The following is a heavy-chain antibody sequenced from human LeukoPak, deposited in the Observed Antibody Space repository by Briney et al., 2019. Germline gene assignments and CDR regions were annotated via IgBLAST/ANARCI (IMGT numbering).Heavy chain of an antibody. V-gene: IGHV4-39*07. D-gene: IGHD3-9*01. CDR1: GGSISSSSYY. J-gene: IGHJ4*02. Sequence: SETLSLTCTVSGGSISSSSYYWGWIRQPPGKGLEWIGSIYYSGSTYYNPSLKSRVTISVDTSKNQFSLKLSSVTAADTAVYYCARYKYDILTGYYVDYWGQGTLVTASS. CDR3: ARYKYDILTGYYVDY. CDR2: IYYSGST.